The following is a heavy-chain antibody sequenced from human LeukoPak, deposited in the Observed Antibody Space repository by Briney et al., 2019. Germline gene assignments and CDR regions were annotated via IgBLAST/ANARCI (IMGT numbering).Heavy chain of an antibody. CDR2: ISSSSSTI. CDR3: ATQIVGALDY. D-gene: IGHD1-26*01. CDR1: GFTFSSYS. V-gene: IGHV3-48*01. Sequence: PGGSLRLSCAASGFTFSSYSMNWVRQAPGKGLEWVSYISSSSSTIYYADSVKGRFTISRDNAKNSLYLQMSSLRAEDTAVYYCATQIVGALDYWGQGTLVTVSS. J-gene: IGHJ4*02.